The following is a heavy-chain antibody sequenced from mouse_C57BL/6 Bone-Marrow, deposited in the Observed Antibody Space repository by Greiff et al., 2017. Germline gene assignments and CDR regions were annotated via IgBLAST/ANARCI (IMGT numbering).Heavy chain of an antibody. CDR1: GFNIKDYY. D-gene: IGHD1-1*01. J-gene: IGHJ2*01. CDR3: TRSLSYYGTNY. V-gene: IGHV14-2*01. Sequence: EVKLMESGAELVKPGASVKLSCTASGFNIKDYYIHWVKQRTEQGLEWIGRIDPEDGETKYAPEFQDKATITADSSSNTAYLQLSSLTSEDTAVYYCTRSLSYYGTNYWGQGTTLTVSS. CDR2: IDPEDGET.